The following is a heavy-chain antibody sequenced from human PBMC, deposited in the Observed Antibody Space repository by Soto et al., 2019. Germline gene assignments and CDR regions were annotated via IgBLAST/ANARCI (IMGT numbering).Heavy chain of an antibody. CDR2: ISSSGSTI. Sequence: PGGSLRLSCAASVFTFSDHYMSWIRQAPGKGLEWVSYISSSGSTIYYADSVKGRFTISRDNAKNSLYLQMNSLRAEDTAVYYCARQIAVAGDYFDYWGQGTLVTVSS. D-gene: IGHD6-19*01. J-gene: IGHJ4*02. CDR1: VFTFSDHY. V-gene: IGHV3-11*01. CDR3: ARQIAVAGDYFDY.